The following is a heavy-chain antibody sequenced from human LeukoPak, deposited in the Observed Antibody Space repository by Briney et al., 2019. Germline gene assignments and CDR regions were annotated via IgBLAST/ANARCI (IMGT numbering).Heavy chain of an antibody. CDR1: GFTFSSYW. J-gene: IGHJ4*02. D-gene: IGHD5-24*01. CDR2: IKYDDSEK. Sequence: GGSLRLSCAASGFTFSSYWMTWVRQAPGKGLEWVANIKYDDSEKYLVESVKGRFTISRDNAQNSLFLQMDSLRVEDTAVYYCVRGRDGSYWGRGTQVTVSS. CDR3: VRGRDGSY. V-gene: IGHV3-7*01.